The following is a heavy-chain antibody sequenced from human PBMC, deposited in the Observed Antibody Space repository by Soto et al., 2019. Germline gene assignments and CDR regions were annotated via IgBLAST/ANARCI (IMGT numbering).Heavy chain of an antibody. CDR2: VYHSGRT. CDR3: ARDSEAYLDFWDASLHLRWFDL. D-gene: IGHD3-3*01. V-gene: IGHV4-38-2*02. J-gene: IGHJ5*02. CDR1: GYSLSSGSY. Sequence: PSETLSLTCTVSGYSLSSGSYWGWIRQPPGKGLEWVGSVYHSGRTSYNPALKSRATLSIATSKNQFSLTLKSVTAADTAVYYCARDSEAYLDFWDASLHLRWFDLWDQGTLVTVSS.